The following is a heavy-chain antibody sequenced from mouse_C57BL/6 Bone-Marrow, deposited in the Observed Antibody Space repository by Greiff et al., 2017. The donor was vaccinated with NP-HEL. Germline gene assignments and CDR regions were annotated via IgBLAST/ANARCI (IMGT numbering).Heavy chain of an antibody. D-gene: IGHD1-1*01. J-gene: IGHJ2*01. V-gene: IGHV1-64*01. Sequence: VQLQESGAELVKPGASVKLSCKASGYTFTSYWMHWVKQRPGQGLEWIGMIHPNSGSTNYNEKFKSKATLTVDKSSSTAYMQLSSLTSEDSAVYYCARGLNYYGSGVLYWGQGTTLTVSS. CDR1: GYTFTSYW. CDR2: IHPNSGST. CDR3: ARGLNYYGSGVLY.